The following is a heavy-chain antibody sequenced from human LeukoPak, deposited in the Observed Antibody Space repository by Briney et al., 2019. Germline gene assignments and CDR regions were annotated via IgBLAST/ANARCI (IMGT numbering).Heavy chain of an antibody. J-gene: IGHJ4*02. D-gene: IGHD2-15*01. V-gene: IGHV1-18*01. Sequence: ASVKVSCKASGYTFTSYGISWVRQAPGQGREWMGWISAYNGNTNYAQKLQGRVTMTTDTSTSTAYMELRSLRSDDTAVYYCARARASLYYFDYWGQGTLVTVSS. CDR3: ARARASLYYFDY. CDR2: ISAYNGNT. CDR1: GYTFTSYG.